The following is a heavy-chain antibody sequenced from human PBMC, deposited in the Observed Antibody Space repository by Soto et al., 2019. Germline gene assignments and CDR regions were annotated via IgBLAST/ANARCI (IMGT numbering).Heavy chain of an antibody. V-gene: IGHV1-18*01. D-gene: IGHD3-10*01. J-gene: IGHJ4*02. CDR3: ARDGSRSLWDVSYFDY. CDR1: GYTFTSYG. Sequence: QVQLVQSGAEVKKPGASVMVSCKASGYTFTSYGIGWERQAPGQGLEWLGWISAYNGNTNYAQKLQGRFTMTTYTSTSTAYMELESLKSDDTAVYCCARDGSRSLWDVSYFDYWGQGSMVTVS. CDR2: ISAYNGNT.